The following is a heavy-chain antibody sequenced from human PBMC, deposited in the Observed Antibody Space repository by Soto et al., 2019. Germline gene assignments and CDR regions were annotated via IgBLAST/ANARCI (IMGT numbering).Heavy chain of an antibody. CDR2: VSIGGST. Sequence: QPGGSLRLSCAASGFTFSSYAMGWVRQGPGKGLERVAVVSIGGSTHYADSVRGRFTISRGNSKNTLSLQMNSLTAEDTAVYFCAKRRGAGGHFDYWGQGALVTVS. CDR3: AKRRGAGGHFDY. D-gene: IGHD2-15*01. V-gene: IGHV3-23*01. CDR1: GFTFSSYA. J-gene: IGHJ4*02.